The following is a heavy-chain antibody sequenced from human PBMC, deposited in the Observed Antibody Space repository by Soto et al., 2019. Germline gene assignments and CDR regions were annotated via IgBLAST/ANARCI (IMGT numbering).Heavy chain of an antibody. CDR1: GDSINSGGYY. D-gene: IGHD3-9*01. CDR2: IYNSGRT. CDR3: ARRNNILTGYVDS. V-gene: IGHV4-31*03. J-gene: IGHJ4*02. Sequence: PSETLSLTCTVSGDSINSGGYYWTWIRQHPGKGLEWIGFIYNSGRTYYNPSLQSRITISVDTSKDQFSLNLTSVTAADTAVYYCARRNNILTGYVDSWGQGTLVTVSS.